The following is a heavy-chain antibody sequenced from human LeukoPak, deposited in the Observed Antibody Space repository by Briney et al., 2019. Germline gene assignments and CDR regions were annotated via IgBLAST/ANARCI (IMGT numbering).Heavy chain of an antibody. D-gene: IGHD6-13*01. CDR3: ARGGYSSSSKLN. CDR1: GFTFSSYW. V-gene: IGHV3-74*01. CDR2: INSDGSST. J-gene: IGHJ4*02. Sequence: GGSQRLSCAASGFTFSSYWMHWVRQAPGKGLVWVSRINSDGSSTSYADSVKGRFTISRDNAKNTLYLQMNSLRAEDTAVYYCARGGYSSSSKLNWGQGTLVTVSS.